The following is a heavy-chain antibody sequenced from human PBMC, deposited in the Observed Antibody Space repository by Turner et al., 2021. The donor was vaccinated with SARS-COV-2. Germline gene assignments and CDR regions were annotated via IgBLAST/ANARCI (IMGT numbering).Heavy chain of an antibody. D-gene: IGHD3-22*01. CDR2: ISYDGSDK. CDR3: AREDYYDSSGSLDY. CDR1: GFTFSSYG. V-gene: IGHV3-30*19. Sequence: QVQLVESGGGVVQPGRSLRLSCAASGFTFSSYGMHWVRQAPGKGLEWVAVISYDGSDKYDADSVKGRFTISRDNSKNTLYLQMNSLRAEDTAVYYCAREDYYDSSGSLDYWGQGTLVTVSS. J-gene: IGHJ4*02.